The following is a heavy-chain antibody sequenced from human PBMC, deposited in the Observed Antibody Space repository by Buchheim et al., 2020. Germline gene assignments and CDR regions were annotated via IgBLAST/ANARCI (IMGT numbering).Heavy chain of an antibody. J-gene: IGHJ6*03. CDR3: ARDQGTVRTYYYMDV. CDR2: IWYDGSNK. Sequence: VRLVESGGGVVQPGRSLRLSCAASGFTFSSYGMHWVRQAPGKGLEWVAVIWYDGSNKYYADSVKGRFTISRDNSKNTLYLQMNSLRAEDTAVYYCARDQGTVRTYYYMDVWGKGTT. CDR1: GFTFSSYG. V-gene: IGHV3-33*01. D-gene: IGHD4-17*01.